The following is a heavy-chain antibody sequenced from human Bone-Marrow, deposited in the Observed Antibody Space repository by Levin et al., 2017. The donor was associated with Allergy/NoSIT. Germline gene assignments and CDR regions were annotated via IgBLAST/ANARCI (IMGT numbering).Heavy chain of an antibody. J-gene: IGHJ5*02. D-gene: IGHD6-13*01. CDR2: INPASGAT. Sequence: ASVKVSCTASGYMFNDYNVDWVRQAPGQGPVWMGNINPASGATNYVQMFQGRVTMTRDTSLSTVYMQLRSLNSDDTAVYYCARGGYSRSWDSNSWFAPWGQGTLVTVSS. CDR3: ARGGYSRSWDSNSWFAP. CDR1: GYMFNDYN. V-gene: IGHV1-2*02.